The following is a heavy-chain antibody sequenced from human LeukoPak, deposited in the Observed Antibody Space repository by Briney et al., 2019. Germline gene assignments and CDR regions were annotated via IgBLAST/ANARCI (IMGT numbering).Heavy chain of an antibody. CDR1: GYSFTSYW. Sequence: GESLKISCKGSGYSFTSYWIGWVRQMPGKGLEWMGIIYPGDSDTRYSPSFQGQVTISADKSISTAYLQWSSLKASDTAMYYCARLRSIAVAGTTWSDYWGQGTLVTVSS. CDR2: IYPGDSDT. J-gene: IGHJ4*02. V-gene: IGHV5-51*01. CDR3: ARLRSIAVAGTTWSDY. D-gene: IGHD6-19*01.